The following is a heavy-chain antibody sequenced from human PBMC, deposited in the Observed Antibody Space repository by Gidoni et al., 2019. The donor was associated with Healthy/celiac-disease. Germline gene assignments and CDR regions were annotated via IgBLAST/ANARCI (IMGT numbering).Heavy chain of an antibody. CDR2: ISSSSSTI. J-gene: IGHJ4*02. CDR1: GFTFSSYS. D-gene: IGHD1-26*01. CDR3: AIIPPGGTGYRY. V-gene: IGHV3-48*02. Sequence: EVQLVESGGGLVQPGGSLRLSCAASGFTFSSYSVNWVRQAPGKGLEWVSYISSSSSTIYYADSVKGRFTISRDNSKNSLYLQMNSLRDEDTAVYYCAIIPPGGTGYRYWGQGTLVTVSS.